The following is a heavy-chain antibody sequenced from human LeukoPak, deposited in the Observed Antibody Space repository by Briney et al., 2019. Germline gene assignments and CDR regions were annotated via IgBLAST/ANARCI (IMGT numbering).Heavy chain of an antibody. CDR3: ARGMDGYGPDAFDI. J-gene: IGHJ3*02. D-gene: IGHD5-24*01. V-gene: IGHV3-23*01. Sequence: GGSLRLSCAASGFTFSSNVLNWVRQAPGKGLEWVSVSGTYGRTQYADSVKGRFTISRDSSKNTMYLQINSLRVEDTAVYYCARGMDGYGPDAFDIWDQGTMVTVSS. CDR2: SGTYGRT. CDR1: GFTFSSNV.